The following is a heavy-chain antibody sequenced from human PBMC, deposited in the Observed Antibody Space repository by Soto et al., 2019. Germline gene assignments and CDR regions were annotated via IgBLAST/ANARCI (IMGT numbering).Heavy chain of an antibody. CDR2: INHSGST. CDR1: GGSFRCYY. D-gene: IGHD2-2*01. CDR3: ARGRYIVVVVPAARFDY. V-gene: IGHV4-34*01. J-gene: IGHJ4*02. Sequence: SETLSVTCAVAGGSFRCYYWSWTRQTPGKGLEWIGEINHSGSTNYNPSLKSRVTISVDTSKNQFSLKLSSVTAADTAVYYCARGRYIVVVVPAARFDYWGQGTLVTVSS.